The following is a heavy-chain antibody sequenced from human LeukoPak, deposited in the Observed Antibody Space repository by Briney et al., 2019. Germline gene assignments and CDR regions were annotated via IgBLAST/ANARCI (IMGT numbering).Heavy chain of an antibody. CDR1: GYSISSGYY. Sequence: SETLSLTCTVSGYSISSGYYWGWIRQPPGKGLEWIGSIYHSGSTYYNPSLKSRVTISVDTSKNQFSLKLSSVTAADTAVYYCARGEYSSSAFAPWGQGTLVTVSS. CDR3: ARGEYSSSAFAP. D-gene: IGHD6-6*01. V-gene: IGHV4-38-2*02. J-gene: IGHJ5*02. CDR2: IYHSGST.